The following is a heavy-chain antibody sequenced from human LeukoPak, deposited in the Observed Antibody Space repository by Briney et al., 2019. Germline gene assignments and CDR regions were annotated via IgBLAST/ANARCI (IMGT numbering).Heavy chain of an antibody. CDR2: IIPIFGTA. V-gene: IGHV1-69*13. Sequence: SVKVSCKASGGIFSSYAIRWVRQAPGQGLEWMGGIIPIFGTANYAQKFQGRVTITADESTSTAYMELSSLRSEDTVVYYCARVGTQLWLPTLYYFDYWGQGTLVTVSS. J-gene: IGHJ4*02. D-gene: IGHD5-18*01. CDR3: ARVGTQLWLPTLYYFDY. CDR1: GGIFSSYA.